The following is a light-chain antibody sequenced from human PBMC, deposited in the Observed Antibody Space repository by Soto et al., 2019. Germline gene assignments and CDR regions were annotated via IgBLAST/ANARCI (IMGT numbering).Light chain of an antibody. V-gene: IGKV1-12*01. CDR1: QGLSSW. Sequence: DIQMTQSPSSVSPSVGDRVTITCRASQGLSSWLACYQKKPGKAPNLLIYAASTLQSGVPSRFSGSGSGTDFTLTIGSLQPEDFGTYYCQQSFSTPRTFGQGTKVDIK. J-gene: IGKJ1*01. CDR2: AAS. CDR3: QQSFSTPRT.